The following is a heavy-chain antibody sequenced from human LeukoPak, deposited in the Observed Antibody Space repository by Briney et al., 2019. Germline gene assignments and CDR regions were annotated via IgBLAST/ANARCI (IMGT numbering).Heavy chain of an antibody. J-gene: IGHJ4*02. CDR2: ISSSSSYI. CDR3: ARDADYCSSTSCYDY. D-gene: IGHD2-2*01. CDR1: VFTFSSYE. V-gene: IGHV3-21*01. Sequence: TGGSLRLSCVVSVFTFSSYEMNWVRQAPGKGLEWVSSISSSSSYIYYADSVKGRFTISRDNAKNSLYLQMNSLRAEDTAVYYCARDADYCSSTSCYDYWRQGTLVTVSS.